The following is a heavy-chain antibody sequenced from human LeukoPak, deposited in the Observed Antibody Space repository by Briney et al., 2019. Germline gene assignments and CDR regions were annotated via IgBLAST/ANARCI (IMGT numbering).Heavy chain of an antibody. Sequence: SETLSLTCTVSNGSISSDTYFWSWIRQPAGKGLEWIGRMSSSGISTYSPSLKSRVAISIDTSRNQFSMNLNSVTAADTAVYYCARAARGYYYDIPYYYYYYMDVWGKGTTVTISS. CDR2: MSSSGIS. V-gene: IGHV4-61*02. D-gene: IGHD3-22*01. CDR1: NGSISSDTYF. J-gene: IGHJ6*03. CDR3: ARAARGYYYDIPYYYYYYMDV.